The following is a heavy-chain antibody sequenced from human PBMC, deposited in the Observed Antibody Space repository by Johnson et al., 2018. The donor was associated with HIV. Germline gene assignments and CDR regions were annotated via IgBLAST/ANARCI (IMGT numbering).Heavy chain of an antibody. CDR2: ILYDGSNK. V-gene: IGHV3-30*04. J-gene: IGHJ3*02. CDR3: ARGDGYRRAFDI. Sequence: QVQLVESGGGVVQPGGSLRLSCAASGFTFSSYAMHWVRQAPGKGLEWVAVILYDGSNKYYADSVKGRFSISRDNSKNTLYLQMNSLRAEDTAVYYCARGDGYRRAFDIWGQGTMVTVSS. CDR1: GFTFSSYA. D-gene: IGHD1-1*01.